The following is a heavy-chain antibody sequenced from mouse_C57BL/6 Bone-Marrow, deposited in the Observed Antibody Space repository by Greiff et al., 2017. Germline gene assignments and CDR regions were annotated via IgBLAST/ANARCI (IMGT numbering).Heavy chain of an antibody. D-gene: IGHD2-3*01. CDR2: IYPGDGDT. V-gene: IGHV1-82*01. CDR1: GYAFSSSW. CDR3: ARYDGYYVPYYYAMDY. J-gene: IGHJ4*01. Sequence: VQLQQSGPELVKPGASVKISCKASGYAFSSSWMNWVKQRPGKGLEWIGRIYPGDGDTNYNGKFKGKATLTADKSSSTAYMQLSSLTSEDSAVYFCARYDGYYVPYYYAMDYWGQGTSGTVSS.